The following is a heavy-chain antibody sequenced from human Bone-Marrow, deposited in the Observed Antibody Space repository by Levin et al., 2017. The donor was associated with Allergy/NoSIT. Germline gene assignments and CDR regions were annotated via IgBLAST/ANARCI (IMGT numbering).Heavy chain of an antibody. CDR1: GGTFRNYA. Sequence: SVKVSCKASGGTFRNYAISWVRQAPGQGLEWLGGIIPISATTNYAQRFQGRVTLTADESTNTAYMELTSLRSDDTAVYYCARDFPPYGGNSMWGQGTLITVSS. J-gene: IGHJ4*02. CDR2: IIPISATT. D-gene: IGHD4-23*01. V-gene: IGHV1-69*13. CDR3: ARDFPPYGGNSM.